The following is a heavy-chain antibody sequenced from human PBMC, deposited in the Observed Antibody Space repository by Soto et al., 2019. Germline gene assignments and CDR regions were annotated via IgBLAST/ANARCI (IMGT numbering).Heavy chain of an antibody. CDR3: ARDDCSGGSCYYPDV. J-gene: IGHJ6*02. Sequence: GGSLRLSCAASGFTFSSYIMNWVRQSPGKGLEWVSSISSSSSYIYYADSVKGRFTISRDNAKNSLYLQMNSLRAEDTAVYYCARDDCSGGSCYYPDVWGQGTTVTVSS. CDR2: ISSSSSYI. D-gene: IGHD2-15*01. CDR1: GFTFSSYI. V-gene: IGHV3-21*01.